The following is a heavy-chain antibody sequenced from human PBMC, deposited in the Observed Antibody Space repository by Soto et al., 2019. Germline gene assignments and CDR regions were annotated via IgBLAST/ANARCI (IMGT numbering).Heavy chain of an antibody. J-gene: IGHJ3*02. CDR1: GSSISTSRCH. CDR2: IKYSGPT. V-gene: IGHV4-39*01. Sequence: SDPLFPTVISSGSSISTSRCHRRWTRQPPGKGLEWIASIKYSGPTFYNPSLKSRVNLSVDTSKNQFALKLSSVTAAETAVYYCARHGITESHYDAFDIWGQGTMVT. CDR3: ARHGITESHYDAFDI. D-gene: IGHD1-26*01.